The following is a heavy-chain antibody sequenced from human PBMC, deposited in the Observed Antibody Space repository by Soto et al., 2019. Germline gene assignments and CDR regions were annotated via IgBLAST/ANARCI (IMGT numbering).Heavy chain of an antibody. Sequence: VQLVQSGAEVKKPGASVKVSCKASGYTFTSYGITWVRQAPGQDLEWMGWISAYNGDTNYAQRLQGRVTMTTDTSTSTVYMELKSLTSDDTAVYYCARDQEYSTSGLYWFDLRGQGTLVTVSS. D-gene: IGHD6-6*01. CDR3: ARDQEYSTSGLYWFDL. CDR1: GYTFTSYG. J-gene: IGHJ5*02. CDR2: ISAYNGDT. V-gene: IGHV1-18*04.